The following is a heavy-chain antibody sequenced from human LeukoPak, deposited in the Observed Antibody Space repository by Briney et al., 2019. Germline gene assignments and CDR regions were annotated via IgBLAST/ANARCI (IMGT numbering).Heavy chain of an antibody. Sequence: SETLSLTCSVSGGSISSTNYYWDWIRQPPGKGLEWIGEINHSGSTNYNPSLKSRVTISVDTSKNQFSLKLSSVTAADTAVYYCARGLGGYWGQGTLVTVSS. V-gene: IGHV4-39*07. CDR3: ARGLGGY. J-gene: IGHJ4*02. CDR2: INHSGST. CDR1: GGSISSTNYY. D-gene: IGHD1-26*01.